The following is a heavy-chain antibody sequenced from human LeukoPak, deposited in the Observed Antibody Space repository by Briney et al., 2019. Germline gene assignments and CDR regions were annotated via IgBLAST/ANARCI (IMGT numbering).Heavy chain of an antibody. CDR2: ISGDGGTT. CDR1: GTTFEDYA. J-gene: IGHJ4*02. Sequence: GGSLRLSCAASGTTFEDYAMHWVRQAPGKGLEWVSFISGDGGTTYYADSVKGRFTISRDNSKTSLYLQMNSLRTEDTALYYCAKDQGASGWGAFDYWGQGTLVTVSS. CDR3: AKDQGASGWGAFDY. V-gene: IGHV3-43*02. D-gene: IGHD6-19*01.